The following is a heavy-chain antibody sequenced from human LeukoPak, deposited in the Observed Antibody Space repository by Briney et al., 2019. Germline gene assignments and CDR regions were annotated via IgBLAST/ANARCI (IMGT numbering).Heavy chain of an antibody. Sequence: SETLSLTCSVSGDSISSSSYYWGWIRQPPGKGLEWIGSIYYSGSTYYNPSLKSRVTISVDTSKNQFSLKLSSVTAADTAVYYCASGRNWFDIWGQGTMVTVSS. D-gene: IGHD5-24*01. J-gene: IGHJ3*02. V-gene: IGHV4-39*07. CDR3: ASGRNWFDI. CDR1: GDSISSSSYY. CDR2: IYYSGST.